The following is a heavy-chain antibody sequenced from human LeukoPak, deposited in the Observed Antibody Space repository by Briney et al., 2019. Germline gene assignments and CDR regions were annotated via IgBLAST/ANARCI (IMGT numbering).Heavy chain of an antibody. CDR3: ARGYGGNIDY. CDR1: GYSISSGNY. Sequence: SETLSLTCTVSGYSISSGNYWGWIRQPPGKGLEWIGNIYHSGTTYYNPSLKSRVTISVDTSNNQFSLELSSVTAADTAMYYCARGYGGNIDYWGQGTLVTVSS. V-gene: IGHV4-38-2*02. CDR2: IYHSGTT. D-gene: IGHD4-23*01. J-gene: IGHJ4*02.